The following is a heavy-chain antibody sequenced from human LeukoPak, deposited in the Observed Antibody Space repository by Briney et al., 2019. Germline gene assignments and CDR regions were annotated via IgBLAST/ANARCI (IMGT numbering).Heavy chain of an antibody. CDR3: AKTPTFYYVLTGYSNDY. V-gene: IGHV3-23*01. J-gene: IGHJ4*02. CDR1: GFTFSSDA. D-gene: IGHD3-9*01. Sequence: PGGSLRLPCAASGFTFSSDAMSWVRQVPGKGLEWVSTIGGIGDNTHYADSVKGRFTISRDSSRNTLYLQMNTLRVEDTAIYYCAKTPTFYYVLTGYSNDYWGQGTLVTVSS. CDR2: IGGIGDNT.